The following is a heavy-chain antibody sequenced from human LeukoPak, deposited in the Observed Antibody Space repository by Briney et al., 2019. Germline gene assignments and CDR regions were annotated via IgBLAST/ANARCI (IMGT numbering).Heavy chain of an antibody. Sequence: PSETLSLTFAVYGGSFSGYYWSWIRQPPGKGLEWIGEINHSGSTNYNPSLKSRVTISVDTSKNQFSLKLSSVTAADTAVYYCARGGRGWLQFNRPGYFDYWGQGTLVTVSS. CDR3: ARGGRGWLQFNRPGYFDY. CDR1: GGSFSGYY. J-gene: IGHJ4*02. D-gene: IGHD5-24*01. CDR2: INHSGST. V-gene: IGHV4-34*01.